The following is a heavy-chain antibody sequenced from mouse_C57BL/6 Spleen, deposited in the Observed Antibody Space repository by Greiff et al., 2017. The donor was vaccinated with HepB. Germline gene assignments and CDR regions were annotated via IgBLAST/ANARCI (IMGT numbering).Heavy chain of an antibody. Sequence: QVQLQQPGAELVKPGASVKLSCKASGYTFTSYWMQWVKQRPGQGLEWIGEIDPSDSYTNYNQKFKGKATLTVDTSSSTAYMQLSSLTSEDSAVYYCARGYYGSGRFAYWGQGTLVTVSA. CDR2: IDPSDSYT. CDR1: GYTFTSYW. V-gene: IGHV1-50*01. J-gene: IGHJ3*01. D-gene: IGHD1-1*01. CDR3: ARGYYGSGRFAY.